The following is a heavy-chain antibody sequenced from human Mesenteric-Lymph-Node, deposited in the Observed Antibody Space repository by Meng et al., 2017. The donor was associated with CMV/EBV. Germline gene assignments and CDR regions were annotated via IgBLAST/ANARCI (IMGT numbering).Heavy chain of an antibody. CDR2: INHSGST. CDR3: ARGGGSYYEDY. CDR1: CCSFSGYC. V-gene: IGHV4-34*01. J-gene: IGHJ4*02. D-gene: IGHD1-26*01. Sequence: LTCAVYCCSFSGYCWSWLPPPPGQGLEWIGEINHSGSTNSTPSLKSRVTISVDTSKNPFSLKLISVTAADTAVYYCARGGGSYYEDYWGQGTLVTVSS.